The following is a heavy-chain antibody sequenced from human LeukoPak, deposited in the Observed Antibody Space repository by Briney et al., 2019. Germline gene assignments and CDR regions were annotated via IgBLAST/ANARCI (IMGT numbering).Heavy chain of an antibody. CDR1: GGSISYYY. CDR3: AREDPQTTVPEGMDV. J-gene: IGHJ6*02. V-gene: IGHV4-59*01. D-gene: IGHD4-17*01. CDR2: IYYSGTT. Sequence: PSETLSLTCTVSGGSISYYYWSWIRQSPGKGLEWIGYIYYSGTTNYNPSLKSRVTISVDTSKNQFSLQLRTVTAADTSVYYCAREDPQTTVPEGMDVWGQGTTVTVSS.